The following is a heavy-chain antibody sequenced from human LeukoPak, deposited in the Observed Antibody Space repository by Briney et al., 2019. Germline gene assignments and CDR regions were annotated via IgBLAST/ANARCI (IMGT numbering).Heavy chain of an antibody. D-gene: IGHD4-17*01. Sequence: SETLSLTCTVSGGSISGSSYYWGWIRQPPGKGLEWIGYIYHSGSTYYNPSLKSRVTISVDRSKNQFSLKLSSVTAADTAVYYCARGLGDYFSRHWFDPWGQGTLVTVSS. CDR2: IYHSGST. CDR3: ARGLGDYFSRHWFDP. V-gene: IGHV4-39*07. CDR1: GGSISGSSYY. J-gene: IGHJ5*02.